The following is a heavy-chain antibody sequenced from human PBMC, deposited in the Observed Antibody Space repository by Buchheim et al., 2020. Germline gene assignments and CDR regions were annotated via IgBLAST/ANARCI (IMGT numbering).Heavy chain of an antibody. CDR3: ARDQDYYDSSGYYYYFDY. V-gene: IGHV4-31*03. CDR1: GGSISSGGYY. Sequence: QVQLQESGPGLVKPSQTLSLTCTVSGGSISSGGYYWSWIRQHPGKGLEWIGYSYYSGSTYYHPSLKSRVNITVDTSKNQFLLKLRSVNAADTAVYYCARDQDYYDSSGYYYYFDYWGQGTL. J-gene: IGHJ4*02. CDR2: SYYSGST. D-gene: IGHD3-22*01.